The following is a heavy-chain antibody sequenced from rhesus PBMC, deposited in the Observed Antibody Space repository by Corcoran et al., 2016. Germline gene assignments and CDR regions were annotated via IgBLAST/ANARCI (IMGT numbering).Heavy chain of an antibody. D-gene: IGHD6-31*01. CDR2: IYWDDDK. CDR3: AREYSSGWTPYFDY. Sequence: QVTLKESGPALVKPTQTLTLTCTFSGFSLTTSGMGVGWIRQPPGKALEWLALIYWDDDKRYCTSLKSRLTISKDTSKNQVVLTMTNMDPVDTATYYCAREYSSGWTPYFDYWGQGVLVTVSS. J-gene: IGHJ4*01. V-gene: IGHV2-174*01. CDR1: GFSLTTSGMG.